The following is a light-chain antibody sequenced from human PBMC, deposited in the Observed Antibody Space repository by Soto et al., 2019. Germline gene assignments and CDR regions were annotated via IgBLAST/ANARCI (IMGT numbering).Light chain of an antibody. CDR2: GAS. CDR1: QSVGSN. CDR3: QQRSNWPPGIT. V-gene: IGKV3-11*01. Sequence: EVVLTQSPVTLSLSPGERATLSCRASQSVGSNLAWYQQKPGQPPRLLIYGASSRATGVPARFSGSGSQTQFTLSISSLQSEDFAVYYCQQRSNWPPGITFGQGTRLEIK. J-gene: IGKJ5*01.